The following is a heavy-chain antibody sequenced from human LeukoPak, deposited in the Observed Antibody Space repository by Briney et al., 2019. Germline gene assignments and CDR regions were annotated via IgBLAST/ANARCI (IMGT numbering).Heavy chain of an antibody. D-gene: IGHD2-2*01. CDR2: ISYDGSNK. Sequence: GRSLRLSCAASGFTFSSYAMHWVRQAPGKGLEWVAAISYDGSNKYYADSVKGRFTISRDNSKNTLYLQMNSLRAEDTAVYYCARDLVGYALGIMDVWGKGTTVTVSS. CDR1: GFTFSSYA. V-gene: IGHV3-30*04. J-gene: IGHJ6*04. CDR3: ARDLVGYALGIMDV.